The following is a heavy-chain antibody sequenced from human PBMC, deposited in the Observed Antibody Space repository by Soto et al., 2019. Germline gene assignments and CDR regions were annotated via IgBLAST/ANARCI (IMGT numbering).Heavy chain of an antibody. J-gene: IGHJ5*02. V-gene: IGHV1-18*01. CDR2: INTYNGNT. D-gene: IGHD6-13*01. Sequence: ASVKVSCKASGGTFSSYTISWVRQAPGQGLEWMGWINTYNGNTNYAQKLQGRVTMTTDTSTSTAYMELRSLRSDDTAVYYCAREPAAGDWFDPWGQGTLVTVSS. CDR3: AREPAAGDWFDP. CDR1: GGTFSSYT.